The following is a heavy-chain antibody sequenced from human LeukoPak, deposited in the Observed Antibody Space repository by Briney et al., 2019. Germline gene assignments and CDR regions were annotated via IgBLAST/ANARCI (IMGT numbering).Heavy chain of an antibody. V-gene: IGHV3-30*03. CDR1: GFSFTNAW. Sequence: GGSLRLSCEASGFSFTNAWMNWVRLAPGKGLEWVAVISYDGSHQYSADSVKGRLTISRDNSRHTLFLQMNSLRPEDTAVYYCARARNGTLKYWGQGTLVTVSS. J-gene: IGHJ4*02. CDR2: ISYDGSHQ. CDR3: ARARNGTLKY. D-gene: IGHD1-26*01.